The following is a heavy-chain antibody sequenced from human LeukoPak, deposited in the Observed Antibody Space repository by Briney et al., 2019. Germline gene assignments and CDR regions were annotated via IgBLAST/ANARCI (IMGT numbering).Heavy chain of an antibody. D-gene: IGHD6-19*01. CDR1: GGSISSISYY. V-gene: IGHV4-61*01. CDR2: IYYSGST. J-gene: IGHJ4*02. Sequence: SETLSLTCTVSGGSISSISYYWSWIRQPPGKGLEWIGYIYYSGSTNYNPSLKSRVTISVDTSKNQFSLKLSSVTAADTAVYYCARARVAVAGIDYWGQGTLVTVSS. CDR3: ARARVAVAGIDY.